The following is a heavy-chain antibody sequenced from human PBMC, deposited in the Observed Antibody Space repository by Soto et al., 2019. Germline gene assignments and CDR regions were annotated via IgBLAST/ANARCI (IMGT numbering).Heavy chain of an antibody. D-gene: IGHD6-13*01. CDR2: TSGYNTHT. CDR1: GYTFSSYG. CDR3: ARGSSYGRGSWPDY. V-gene: IGHV1-18*01. Sequence: QIQLVQSGAEVKKPGTSVKVTCKTSGYTFSSYGVTWVRQAPGQGLEWIGWTSGYNTHTNYAPKLHDRVIMTTDLPTGTASMELRSLRSDDTAIYYCARGSSYGRGSWPDYWGQGTLVIVSS. J-gene: IGHJ4*02.